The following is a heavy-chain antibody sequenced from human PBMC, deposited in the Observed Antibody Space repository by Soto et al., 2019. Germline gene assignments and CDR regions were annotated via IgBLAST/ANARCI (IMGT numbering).Heavy chain of an antibody. CDR3: ARITRTYYYYGMDV. V-gene: IGHV2-70*01. J-gene: IGHJ6*02. Sequence: SGPTLVNPTQTLTLTCTLAGFSLSTSGMCVSWIRQPPGKALEWLALIDWDDDKYYSTSLKTRLTISKDTSKNQVVLTMTNMDPVDTATYYCARITRTYYYYGMDVWGQGTTVTVSS. CDR2: IDWDDDK. CDR1: GFSLSTSGMC.